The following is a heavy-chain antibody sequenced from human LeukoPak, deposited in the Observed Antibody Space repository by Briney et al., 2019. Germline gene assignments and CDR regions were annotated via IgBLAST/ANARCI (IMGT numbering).Heavy chain of an antibody. J-gene: IGHJ3*02. Sequence: GGSLRLSCVASGLTFSKYWMSWVRQTPGKGLEWAATIKEDGSGTYYADSVKGRFTISRDNAKNSVFLQVNSLRDEDTAVYLCVRDVSAFDIWGQGTRVIVSS. V-gene: IGHV3-7*01. CDR1: GLTFSKYW. CDR2: IKEDGSGT. D-gene: IGHD3-16*02. CDR3: VRDVSAFDI.